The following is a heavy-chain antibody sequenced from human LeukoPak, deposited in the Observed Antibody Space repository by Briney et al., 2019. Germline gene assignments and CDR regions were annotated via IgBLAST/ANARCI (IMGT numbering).Heavy chain of an antibody. CDR2: IYYSGST. CDR3: ARVAFYYDSSGYYSWGVDY. V-gene: IGHV4-59*01. D-gene: IGHD3-22*01. J-gene: IGHJ4*02. CDR1: GVSFSGYY. Sequence: SETLSLTCAVYGVSFSGYYWSWIRQPPGKGLEWIGYIYYSGSTNYNPSLKSRVTISVDTSKNQFSLKLSSVTAADTAVYYCARVAFYYDSSGYYSWGVDYWGQGTLVTVSS.